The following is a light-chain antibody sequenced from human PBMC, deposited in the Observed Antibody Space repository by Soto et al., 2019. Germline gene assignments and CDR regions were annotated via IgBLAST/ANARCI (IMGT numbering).Light chain of an antibody. CDR3: HQYSIFSLT. J-gene: IGKJ4*01. Sequence: DIQMTQSPSTVSASVGDRVTITCRASQSISSWLAWYQQKPGKAPKLLIQKASSLESGGPSRFSGSGSGTEFTLAISSLQPDDFATYYCHQYSIFSLTFGGGTKVEIK. V-gene: IGKV1-5*03. CDR1: QSISSW. CDR2: KAS.